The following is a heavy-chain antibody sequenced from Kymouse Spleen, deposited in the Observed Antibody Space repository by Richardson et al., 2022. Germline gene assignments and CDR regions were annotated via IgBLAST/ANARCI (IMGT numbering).Heavy chain of an antibody. CDR1: GGSFSGYY. CDR3: ARWREYSSSSSWFDP. CDR2: INHSGST. V-gene: IGHV4-34*01. Sequence: QVQLQQWGAGLLKPSETLSLTCAVYGGSFSGYYWSWIRQPPGKGLEWIGEINHSGSTNYNPSLKSRVTISVDTSKNQFSLKLSSVTAADTAVYYCARWREYSSSSSWFDPWGQGTLVTVSS. D-gene: IGHD6-6*01. J-gene: IGHJ5*02.